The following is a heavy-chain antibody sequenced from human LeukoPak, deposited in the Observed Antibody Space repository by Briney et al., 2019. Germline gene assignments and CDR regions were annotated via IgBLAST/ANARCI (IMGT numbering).Heavy chain of an antibody. Sequence: GGSLRLSCAASGFTFSSYSMNWVRQAPGKGLEWVSYISSSSSTIYYADSVKGRFTISRDNAKNSLYLQMNSLRDEDTAVYYCARDPLSYGSGRPVLDYWDQGTLVTVSS. V-gene: IGHV3-48*02. J-gene: IGHJ4*02. CDR2: ISSSSSTI. CDR3: ARDPLSYGSGRPVLDY. CDR1: GFTFSSYS. D-gene: IGHD3-10*01.